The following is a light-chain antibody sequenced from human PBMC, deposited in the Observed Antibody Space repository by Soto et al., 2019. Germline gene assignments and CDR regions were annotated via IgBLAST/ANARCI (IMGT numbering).Light chain of an antibody. CDR3: QHYVTSSIT. CDR2: GAS. CDR1: QSVSSTS. J-gene: IGKJ5*01. Sequence: EVVLTQSPGTLSLSPGERVTILCLASQSVSSTSLAWYQQKPGQTPRLLIYGASSRATGTPDRISGGGSGTHFTLTISRLVPEDFAVYYCQHYVTSSITFGQGTRLEIK. V-gene: IGKV3-20*01.